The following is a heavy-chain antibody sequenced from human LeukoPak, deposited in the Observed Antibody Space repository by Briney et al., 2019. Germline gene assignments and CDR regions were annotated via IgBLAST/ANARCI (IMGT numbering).Heavy chain of an antibody. V-gene: IGHV4-34*01. J-gene: IGHJ4*02. CDR1: GGSFSAYY. Sequence: PSETLSLTCAVYGGSFSAYYWTLIRQPPGKGLEWIGEINHSGSTNYNSSLKSRVTISVDTSKDQFSLKLSSVTAADTAVYYCARHDYDYVWGSYRGGSRGYFDYWGQGTLVTVSS. CDR3: ARHDYDYVWGSYRGGSRGYFDY. D-gene: IGHD3-16*02. CDR2: INHSGST.